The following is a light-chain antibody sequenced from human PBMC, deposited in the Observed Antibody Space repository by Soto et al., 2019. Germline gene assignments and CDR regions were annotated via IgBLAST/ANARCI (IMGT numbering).Light chain of an antibody. V-gene: IGKV3-15*01. J-gene: IGKJ4*01. Sequence: ERVMTQFPATLSVSPGAKATLSFSASQTVSNNLAWYQQKPGQAPRLLIYFASTRATGVPARFSGSGSGTEFTLTISNLQSEDSAVYYCQHYNEWPLTFGGGTKLETK. CDR1: QTVSNN. CDR2: FAS. CDR3: QHYNEWPLT.